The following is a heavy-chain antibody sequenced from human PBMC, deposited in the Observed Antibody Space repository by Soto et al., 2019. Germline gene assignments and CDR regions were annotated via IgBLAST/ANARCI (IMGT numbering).Heavy chain of an antibody. J-gene: IGHJ3*02. CDR3: AKDSLYSRSLHDAFDI. CDR1: GFTFSSYG. V-gene: IGHV3-30*18. CDR2: ISYDGSNK. D-gene: IGHD6-13*01. Sequence: PGGSLRLSCAASGFTFSSYGVHWVRQAPGKGLEWVAVISYDGSNKYYADSVKGRFTISRDNSKNTLYLQMNSLRAEDTAVYYCAKDSLYSRSLHDAFDIWGQGTMVTVSS.